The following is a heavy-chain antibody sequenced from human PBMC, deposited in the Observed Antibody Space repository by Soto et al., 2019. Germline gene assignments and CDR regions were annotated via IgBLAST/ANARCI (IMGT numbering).Heavy chain of an antibody. J-gene: IGHJ6*02. CDR3: ARDRSGSQYGMDV. CDR1: GGSISGYC. CDR2: IYSSGST. D-gene: IGHD1-26*01. Sequence: PSETLSLTCTVSGGSISGYCWSWIRQPAGKGLEWIGRIYSSGSTNYNPSLNSRITMSVDTSKNQFSLKLSSVTAADTAVYYCARDRSGSQYGMDVWGQGTTVTVYS. V-gene: IGHV4-4*07.